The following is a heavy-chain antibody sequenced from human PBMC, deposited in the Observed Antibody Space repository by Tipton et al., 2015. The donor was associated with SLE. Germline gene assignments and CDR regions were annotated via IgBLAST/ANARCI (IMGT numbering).Heavy chain of an antibody. CDR1: GYSFTGYY. J-gene: IGHJ2*01. Sequence: QVQLVQSGAEVKKPGASVKVSCKASGYSFTGYYIHWVRQAPGQGLEWMGWINPNSGATNSAQKFQGRVTMTRDTSINTAFMELDSLTSDDTAVYYCARAYGDNWYFDLWGRGTLVSVSS. CDR2: INPNSGAT. CDR3: ARAYGDNWYFDL. D-gene: IGHD2-21*02. V-gene: IGHV1-2*02.